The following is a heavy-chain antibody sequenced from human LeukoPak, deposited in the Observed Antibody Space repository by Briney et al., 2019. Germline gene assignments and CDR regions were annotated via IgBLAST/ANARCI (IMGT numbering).Heavy chain of an antibody. CDR1: GGSISSSSYY. CDR2: IYYSGST. J-gene: IGHJ4*02. V-gene: IGHV4-39*01. D-gene: IGHD2-15*01. CDR3: ARHSGDEGDY. Sequence: SETLSLTCTVSGGSISSSSYYWGWIRQPPGKGLEWIGSIYYSGSTYYNPSLKSRVTISVDTSKDQFSLKLSSVTAADTAVYYCARHSGDEGDYWGQGTLVTVSS.